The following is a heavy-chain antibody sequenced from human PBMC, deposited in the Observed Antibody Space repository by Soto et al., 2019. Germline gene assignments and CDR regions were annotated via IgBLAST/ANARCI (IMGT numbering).Heavy chain of an antibody. CDR3: ARSRIGAVAGTSRIDY. CDR1: GGSFSGYY. V-gene: IGHV4-34*01. Sequence: QVQLQQWGAGLLKPSETLSLTCAVYGGSFSGYYWSWIRQPPGKGLEWIGEINHSGSTNYNPSLKSRVTISVDTSMNQFSLKLSSVTAADTAVYYCARSRIGAVAGTSRIDYWGQGTLVTVSS. D-gene: IGHD6-19*01. CDR2: INHSGST. J-gene: IGHJ4*02.